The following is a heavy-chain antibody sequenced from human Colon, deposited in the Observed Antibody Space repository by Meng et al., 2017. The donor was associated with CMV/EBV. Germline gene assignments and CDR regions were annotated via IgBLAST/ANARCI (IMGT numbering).Heavy chain of an antibody. CDR1: GFTFSSYS. V-gene: IGHV3-48*04. J-gene: IGHJ6*02. Sequence: GESLKISCAASGFTFSSYSMNWVRQAPGKGLEWVSYISSSSSTIYYADSVKGRFTISRDNAKNSLYLQMNSLRAEDTAVYYCARARAVPAGYGMDVWGQGITVTVSS. D-gene: IGHD2-2*01. CDR2: ISSSSSTI. CDR3: ARARAVPAGYGMDV.